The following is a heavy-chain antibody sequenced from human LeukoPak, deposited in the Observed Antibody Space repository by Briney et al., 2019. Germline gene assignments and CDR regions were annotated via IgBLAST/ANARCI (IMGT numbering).Heavy chain of an antibody. V-gene: IGHV1-2*02. Sequence: ASVTVSFKASGYTFTGYYMHWVRQAPGQGLEWMGWINPNSGGTNYAQKFQGRVTMTRDTSISTAYKELSRLRSDDTAVYYCARYERVVPAAKSGWFDPWGQGTLVTVSS. J-gene: IGHJ5*02. CDR2: INPNSGGT. CDR3: ARYERVVPAAKSGWFDP. CDR1: GYTFTGYY. D-gene: IGHD2-2*01.